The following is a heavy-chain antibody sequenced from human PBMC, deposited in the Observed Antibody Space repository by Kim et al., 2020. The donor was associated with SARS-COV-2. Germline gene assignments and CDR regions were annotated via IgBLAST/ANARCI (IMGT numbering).Heavy chain of an antibody. Sequence: GGSLRLSCAASGFTFSSYGMHWVRQAPGKGLEWVAVISYDGSNKYYADSVKGRFTISRDNSKNTLYLQMNSLRAEDTAVYYCAKDLHGHTAMVTSLIDY. D-gene: IGHD5-18*01. CDR1: GFTFSSYG. CDR2: ISYDGSNK. J-gene: IGHJ4*01. CDR3: AKDLHGHTAMVTSLIDY. V-gene: IGHV3-30*18.